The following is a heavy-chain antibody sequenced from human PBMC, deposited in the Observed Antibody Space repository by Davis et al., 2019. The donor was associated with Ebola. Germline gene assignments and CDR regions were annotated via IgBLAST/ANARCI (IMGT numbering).Heavy chain of an antibody. J-gene: IGHJ6*02. D-gene: IGHD4/OR15-4a*01. CDR3: ARGRRYDYPYYYYGMDV. Sequence: MPSETLSLTCAVYGGSFSGYYWSWIRQPPGKGLEWIGEINHSGSTNYNPSLKSRVTISVDTSKNQFSLKLSSVTAADTAVYYCARGRRYDYPYYYYGMDVWGQGTTVTVSS. CDR2: INHSGST. CDR1: GGSFSGYY. V-gene: IGHV4-34*01.